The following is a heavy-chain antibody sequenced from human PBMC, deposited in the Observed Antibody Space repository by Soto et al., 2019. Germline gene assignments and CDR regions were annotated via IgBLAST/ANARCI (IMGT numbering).Heavy chain of an antibody. CDR1: GFTFSSYW. D-gene: IGHD1-20*01. Sequence: GGSLRLSCAASGFTFSSYWMSWVRQAPGKGLEWVANIKQDGSEKYYVDSVKGRFTISRDNAKNSLYLQMNSLRAEDTAVYYCAREAPSHSGYNWNDVRWGQGTLVTVSS. V-gene: IGHV3-7*01. J-gene: IGHJ4*02. CDR3: AREAPSHSGYNWNDVR. CDR2: IKQDGSEK.